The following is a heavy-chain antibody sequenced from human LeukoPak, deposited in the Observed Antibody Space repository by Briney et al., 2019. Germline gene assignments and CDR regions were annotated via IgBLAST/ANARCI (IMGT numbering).Heavy chain of an antibody. J-gene: IGHJ4*02. D-gene: IGHD6-13*01. CDR3: AREGIRIAAAGTIDY. V-gene: IGHV1-18*01. CDR1: GYTFTSYG. CDR2: IGAYNGNT. Sequence: ASVKVSCKASGYTFTSYGISWVRQAPGQGLEWMGWIGAYNGNTNYAQKLQDRVTMTTDTSTSTAYMELRSLRSDDTAMYYCAREGIRIAAAGTIDYWGQGTLVTVSS.